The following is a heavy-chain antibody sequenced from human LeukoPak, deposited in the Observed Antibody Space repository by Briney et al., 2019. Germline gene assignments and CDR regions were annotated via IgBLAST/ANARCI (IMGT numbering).Heavy chain of an antibody. CDR3: ARANYYDISGYDY. CDR1: GFTFIGYW. J-gene: IGHJ4*02. Sequence: PGGSLRLSCAASGFTFIGYWMSWVRQAPGKGLEWVANIKEDGSEKYFVDSVKGRFTISRDNAKNSLYLQMNSLRAEDTAVYYCARANYYDISGYDYWGQGTLVTVSS. CDR2: IKEDGSEK. V-gene: IGHV3-7*02. D-gene: IGHD3-22*01.